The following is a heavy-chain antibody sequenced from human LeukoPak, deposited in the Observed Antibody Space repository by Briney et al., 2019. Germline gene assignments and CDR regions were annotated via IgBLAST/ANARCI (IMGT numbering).Heavy chain of an antibody. CDR2: INPNSGGT. CDR3: ARPKGGRFLEWFNY. D-gene: IGHD3-3*01. V-gene: IGHV1-2*02. J-gene: IGHJ4*02. CDR1: GYTFTGYY. Sequence: GASVTVSCTGSGYTFTGYYMHWVRQAPGQGLEWMGWINPNSGGTNYAQKFQGRVTMTSDTSISTAYMELSRLRYDDTAVYYCARPKGGRFLEWFNYWGQGTLVTVSS.